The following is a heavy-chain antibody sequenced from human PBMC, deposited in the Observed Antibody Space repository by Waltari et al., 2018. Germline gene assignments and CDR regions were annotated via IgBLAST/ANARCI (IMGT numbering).Heavy chain of an antibody. CDR2: IWYDGSNK. Sequence: QVQLVESGGGVVQPGRSLRLSCAASGFTFSSYGMHWVRQAPGKGLEWVAVIWYDGSNKYYADSGKGRFTISRDNSKNTLYLQMNSLRAEDTAMYYCAKVGVWSGYYIDAFDIWGQGTMVTVSS. CDR3: AKVGVWSGYYIDAFDI. CDR1: GFTFSSYG. J-gene: IGHJ3*02. V-gene: IGHV3-30*18. D-gene: IGHD3-3*01.